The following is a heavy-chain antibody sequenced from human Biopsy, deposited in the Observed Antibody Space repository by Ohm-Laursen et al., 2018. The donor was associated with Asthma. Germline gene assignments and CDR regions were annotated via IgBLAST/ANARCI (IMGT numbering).Heavy chain of an antibody. CDR3: ARGDSSNWSHYYFDY. CDR2: IYSGGTS. J-gene: IGHJ4*02. Sequence: ASRFTFTNAWMTWVRQAPGKGLEWVSVIYSGGTSHTADSVRGRFTVSRDYSKNTLYLQMHSLRAEDTAVYYCARGDSSNWSHYYFDYWGQGTLVTVSS. V-gene: IGHV3-53*01. D-gene: IGHD3-22*01. CDR1: RFTFTNAW.